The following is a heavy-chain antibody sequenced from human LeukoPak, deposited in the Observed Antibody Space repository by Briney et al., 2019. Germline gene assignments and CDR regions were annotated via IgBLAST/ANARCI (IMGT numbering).Heavy chain of an antibody. CDR3: ARGEAVAGTADY. J-gene: IGHJ4*02. CDR2: IYTSGST. V-gene: IGHV4-61*02. CDR1: GGSISSGSYY. D-gene: IGHD6-19*01. Sequence: SQTLSLTCTVSGGSISSGSYYWSWIRQPAGKGLEWIGRIYTSGSTNYNPSLKSRVTISLDTSKNQFSLELSSVTAADTAVYYCARGEAVAGTADYWGQGTLVTVSS.